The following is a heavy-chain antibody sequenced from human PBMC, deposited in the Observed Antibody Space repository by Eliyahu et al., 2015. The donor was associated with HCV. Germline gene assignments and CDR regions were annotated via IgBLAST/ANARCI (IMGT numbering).Heavy chain of an antibody. V-gene: IGHV3-48*01. D-gene: IGHD3-9*01. Sequence: EVQLVESGGGLVXPGGSXRLSCAASXFPFXXYXMNWVRQAPGKGLEWVSYISSSVSSSSSTIYYADSVKGRFTISRDNAKNSLYLQMNSLRAEDTAMYYCARVAHLTSDAFDVWGQGTTVTVSS. CDR1: XFPFXXYX. CDR3: ARVAHLTSDAFDV. CDR2: ISSSVSSSSSTI. J-gene: IGHJ3*01.